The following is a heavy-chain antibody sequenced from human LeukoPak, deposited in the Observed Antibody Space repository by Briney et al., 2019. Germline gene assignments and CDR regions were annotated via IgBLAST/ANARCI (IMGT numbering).Heavy chain of an antibody. CDR2: IYYSGST. J-gene: IGHJ5*02. CDR1: GGSISSSSYY. CDR3: ARRGVEMAPVRPDNWFDP. V-gene: IGHV4-39*01. D-gene: IGHD5-24*01. Sequence: PSETLSLTCTVSGGSISSSSYYWGWIRQPPGEGLEWIGSIYYSGSTSYNPSLKSRVTIFVDTSKNQFSLKVNSVTSTDTAVYYCARRGVEMAPVRPDNWFDPWGQGTLVTVSS.